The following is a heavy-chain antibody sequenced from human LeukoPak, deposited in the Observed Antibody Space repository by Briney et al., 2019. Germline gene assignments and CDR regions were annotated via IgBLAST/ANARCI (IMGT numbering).Heavy chain of an antibody. D-gene: IGHD5-24*01. V-gene: IGHV3-21*06. Sequence: GGSLRLSCAASGFPFSDYYMNWVRQAPGKGLEWVSAISSSSTYIYYADSVKGRFTISRDNAENSLYLQMNGLRVEDTAVYFARGEQKATITGLDSWGQGTLVTDSS. CDR3: RGEQKATITGLDS. J-gene: IGHJ4*02. CDR2: ISSSSTYI. CDR1: GFPFSDYY.